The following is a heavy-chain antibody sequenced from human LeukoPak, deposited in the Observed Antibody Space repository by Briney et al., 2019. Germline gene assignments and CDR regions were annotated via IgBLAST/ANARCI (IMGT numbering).Heavy chain of an antibody. CDR2: IIPIFGTA. V-gene: IGHV1-69*05. CDR1: GGTFSSYA. J-gene: IGHJ4*02. D-gene: IGHD2-15*01. CDR3: ARTYCSGGSCYRDDY. Sequence: ASVNVSCTASGGTFSSYAISWVRQAPGQGLEWMGRIIPIFGTANYAQKFQGRVTITTDESTSTAYMELSSLRSEHTAVYYCARTYCSGGSCYRDDYWGQGTLVTVSS.